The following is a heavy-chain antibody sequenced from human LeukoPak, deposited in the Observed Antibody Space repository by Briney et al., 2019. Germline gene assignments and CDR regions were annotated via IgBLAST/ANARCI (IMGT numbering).Heavy chain of an antibody. J-gene: IGHJ5*02. V-gene: IGHV1-69*05. Sequence: SVKVSCKASGGTFSSYAISWVRQAPGQGLEWMGGIIPIFGTANYAQKFQGRVTITTDESTSTAYMELSSLRSEDTAVYYCARGVVPAAMFLDNWFDPWGQGTLVTVSS. D-gene: IGHD2-2*01. CDR1: GGTFSSYA. CDR2: IIPIFGTA. CDR3: ARGVVPAAMFLDNWFDP.